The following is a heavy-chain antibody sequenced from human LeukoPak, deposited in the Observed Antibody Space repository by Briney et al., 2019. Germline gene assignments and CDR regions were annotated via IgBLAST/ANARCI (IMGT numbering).Heavy chain of an antibody. CDR2: IYTNGST. V-gene: IGHV4-4*07. J-gene: IGHJ4*02. CDR1: GASISSYY. D-gene: IGHD3-9*01. Sequence: SETLSLTCTVSGASISSYYWTWIRQPAGKGLEWIGRIYTNGSTYYNPSLKSRVTISVDTSKNQFSLKLSSVTAADTAVYYCARQEDDVLTGYYLNYWGQGTLVTVSS. CDR3: ARQEDDVLTGYYLNY.